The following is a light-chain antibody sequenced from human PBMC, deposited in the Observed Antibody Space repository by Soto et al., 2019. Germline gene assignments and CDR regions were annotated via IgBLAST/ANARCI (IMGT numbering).Light chain of an antibody. V-gene: IGKV1-27*01. Sequence: DIQMTQSPSSLSAAVGDRVTITFRASQGISNYLAWYQQKPGKVPKLLIYAASTLQSGVPSRSSGSGSGTEFTLTISSLQPDDFATYYCQQYNSYSGTFGQGTKVDIK. CDR1: QGISNY. J-gene: IGKJ1*01. CDR2: AAS. CDR3: QQYNSYSGT.